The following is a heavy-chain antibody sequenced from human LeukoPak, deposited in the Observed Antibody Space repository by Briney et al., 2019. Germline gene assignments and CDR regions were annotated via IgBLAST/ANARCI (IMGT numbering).Heavy chain of an antibody. J-gene: IGHJ4*02. Sequence: SVTLSLTCAVYGGSFSGYYWSWIRQPPGKGLEWIGEINHSGSTNYNPSLKSRVTISVDTSKNQFSLKLSSVTAADTAVYYCARRRLRSHYFDYWGQGTLVTVSS. CDR3: ARRRLRSHYFDY. D-gene: IGHD5/OR15-5a*01. CDR1: GGSFSGYY. CDR2: INHSGST. V-gene: IGHV4-34*01.